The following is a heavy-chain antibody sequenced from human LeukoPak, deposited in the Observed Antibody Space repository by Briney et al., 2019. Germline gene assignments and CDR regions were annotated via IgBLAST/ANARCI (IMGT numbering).Heavy chain of an antibody. J-gene: IGHJ4*02. D-gene: IGHD5-24*01. CDR1: GGTLSSYA. CDR3: ASAYPEHGYNQTPFDY. CDR2: IIPIFATA. V-gene: IGHV1-69*05. Sequence: SVKVSCKASGGTLSSYAISWVRQAPGQGLEWMGGIIPIFATANYAQKFQGRVTITTDESTSTAYMELSSLRSEDTAVYYCASAYPEHGYNQTPFDYWGQGTLVTVSS.